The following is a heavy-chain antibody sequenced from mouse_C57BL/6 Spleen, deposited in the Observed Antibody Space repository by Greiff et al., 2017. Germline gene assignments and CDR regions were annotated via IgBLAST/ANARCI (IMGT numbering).Heavy chain of an antibody. D-gene: IGHD2-1*01. J-gene: IGHJ2*01. V-gene: IGHV6-3*01. CDR2: IRLKSDNYAT. Sequence: EVKLMESGGGLVQPGGSMKLSCVASGFTFSNYWMNWVRQSPEKGLEWVAQIRLKSDNYATHYAESVKGRFTISRDDSKSSVYLQMNNLRAEDTGIYYCTGDGNYPLDYWGKGTTLTVSS. CDR1: GFTFSNYW. CDR3: TGDGNYPLDY.